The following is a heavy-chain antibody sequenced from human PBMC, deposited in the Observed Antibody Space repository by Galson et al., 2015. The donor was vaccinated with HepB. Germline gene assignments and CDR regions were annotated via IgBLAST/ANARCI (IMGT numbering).Heavy chain of an antibody. CDR1: GFTLSSYG. CDR3: ARDTYYYDSSGYFSRVARTYYYYGMDV. V-gene: IGHV3-33*01. Sequence: SLRLSCAASGFTLSSYGMHWVRQAPGKGLEWVAVIWYDGSNKYYADSVEGRFTISRDNSKNTLYLQMNSLRAEDTAVYYCARDTYYYDSSGYFSRVARTYYYYGMDVWGQGTTVTVSS. J-gene: IGHJ6*02. CDR2: IWYDGSNK. D-gene: IGHD3-22*01.